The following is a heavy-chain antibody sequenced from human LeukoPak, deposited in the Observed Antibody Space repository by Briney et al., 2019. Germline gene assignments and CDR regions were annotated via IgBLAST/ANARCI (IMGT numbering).Heavy chain of an antibody. Sequence: GGSLRLSCAASGVTFSMFCMNSVPQAPGKGLEWVSSISSSSSYIYDADSVKGRFTISRDNAKNSLYLQMNSLRAEDTAVYYCARLESGHYYDSSGYYFDALDIWVQGTMVTVSS. CDR3: ARLESGHYYDSSGYYFDALDI. V-gene: IGHV3-21*01. CDR2: ISSSSSYI. CDR1: GVTFSMFC. J-gene: IGHJ3*02. D-gene: IGHD3-22*01.